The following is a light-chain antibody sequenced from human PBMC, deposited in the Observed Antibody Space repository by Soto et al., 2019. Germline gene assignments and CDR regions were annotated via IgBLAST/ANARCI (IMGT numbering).Light chain of an antibody. CDR1: GSNIGSNT. V-gene: IGLV1-44*01. CDR3: SAWDDSLSGPV. J-gene: IGLJ7*01. Sequence: QSVLTQPPSASGTPGQRVTISCSGNGSNIGSNTVNWYQHLPGTAPKLLIYSNNQRPSGVPDRFSGSKSGTSASLAISGLQSDDEADYYCSAWDDSLSGPVFGGGTQLTVL. CDR2: SNN.